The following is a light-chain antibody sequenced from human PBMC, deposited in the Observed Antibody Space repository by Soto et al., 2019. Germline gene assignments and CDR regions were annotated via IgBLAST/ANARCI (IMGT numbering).Light chain of an antibody. V-gene: IGKV1-27*01. CDR2: AAS. J-gene: IGKJ4*01. Sequence: DIQMTQSPSSLSASVGDRVTITCRASQGISSFLAWYQQKPGKVPKLLIYAASTLQSGVPSRFSGSGSGTGFTLSISSLQPEDVATYYCQKSNSAPLTFGGGTKVEIK. CDR3: QKSNSAPLT. CDR1: QGISSF.